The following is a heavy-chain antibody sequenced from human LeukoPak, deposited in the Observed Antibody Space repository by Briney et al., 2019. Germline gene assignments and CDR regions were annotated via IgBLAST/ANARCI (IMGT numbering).Heavy chain of an antibody. D-gene: IGHD3-22*01. J-gene: IGHJ4*02. Sequence: GGSLRLSCAASGFTFNNYAMSWVRQAPGKGLEWVSAISGSGASTYYADSVKGRFTISRDNSKNTLYVQMNSLRAEDTAVYYCASAVVQAREIHWGQGTLVTVSP. CDR3: ASAVVQAREIH. CDR1: GFTFNNYA. CDR2: ISGSGAST. V-gene: IGHV3-23*01.